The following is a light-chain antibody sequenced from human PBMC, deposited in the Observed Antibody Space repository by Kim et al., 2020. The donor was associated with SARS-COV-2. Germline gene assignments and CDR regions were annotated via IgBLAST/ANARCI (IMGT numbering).Light chain of an antibody. CDR3: QAWDSSTGVV. CDR2: QDT. Sequence: VSPDPTATITCSGDELGDKFVCWYQQKPGQSPVLVMYQDTKRPSGIPGRFSGLNSGDTATLTISGTQAMDEADYFCQAWDSSTGVVFGGGTQLTVL. V-gene: IGLV3-1*01. CDR1: ELGDKF. J-gene: IGLJ2*01.